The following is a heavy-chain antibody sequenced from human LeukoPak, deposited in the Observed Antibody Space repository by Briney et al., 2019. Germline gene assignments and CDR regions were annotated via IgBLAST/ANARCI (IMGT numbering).Heavy chain of an antibody. CDR3: AKELSSGRRNWNYACDY. CDR1: GFAVSSNH. D-gene: IGHD1-7*01. J-gene: IGHJ4*02. V-gene: IGHV3-23*01. CDR2: ISGSGDST. Sequence: PGGSLRLSCAASGFAVSSNHMNWVRQAPGKGLEWVSAISGSGDSTYYADSVKGRFTISRDNSKNTLYLQLNSLRVEDTAVYYCAKELSSGRRNWNYACDYWGQGTLVTVSS.